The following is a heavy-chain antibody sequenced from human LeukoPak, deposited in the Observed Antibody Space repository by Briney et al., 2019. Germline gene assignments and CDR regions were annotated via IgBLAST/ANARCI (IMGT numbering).Heavy chain of an antibody. V-gene: IGHV4-59*11. J-gene: IGHJ5*02. CDR2: VYYNGLT. Sequence: ASETLSLTCTVSGASISPHYWTWIRQAPGRGLEWIGYVYYNGLTSYNASLRSRLILSVDTARNQVSLKLTSVTAADTAVYYCARTLVVVTAKWSDPWGQGTLVTVSS. CDR1: GASISPHY. CDR3: ARTLVVVTAKWSDP. D-gene: IGHD2-21*02.